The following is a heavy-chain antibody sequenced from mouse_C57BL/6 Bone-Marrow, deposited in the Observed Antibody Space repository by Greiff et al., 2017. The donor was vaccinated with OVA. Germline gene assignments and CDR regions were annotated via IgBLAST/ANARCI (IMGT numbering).Heavy chain of an antibody. V-gene: IGHV5-16*01. CDR2: INYDGSST. Sequence: EVKLMESEGGLVQPGSSMKLSCTASGFTFSDYYMAWVRQVPEKGLEWVANINYDGSSTYYLDSLKSRFIISRDNAKNILYLQMSSLKSEDTATYYCAREDYYGSSSWYFDVWGTGTTVTVSS. J-gene: IGHJ1*03. D-gene: IGHD1-1*01. CDR1: GFTFSDYY. CDR3: AREDYYGSSSWYFDV.